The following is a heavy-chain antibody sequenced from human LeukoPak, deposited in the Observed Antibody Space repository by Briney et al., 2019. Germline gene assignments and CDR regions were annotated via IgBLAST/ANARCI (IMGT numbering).Heavy chain of an antibody. V-gene: IGHV1-18*04. Sequence: GASVKVSCKASGYIFTSYGINWVRQAPGQGPEWMGWISGYNGNTNYARKLQGRVTMTTDTSTRTVYMEMRSLRSDDTAVYYCARTPGIGAAGTVDYWGQGTLVTVSS. D-gene: IGHD6-13*01. CDR1: GYIFTSYG. CDR3: ARTPGIGAAGTVDY. J-gene: IGHJ4*02. CDR2: ISGYNGNT.